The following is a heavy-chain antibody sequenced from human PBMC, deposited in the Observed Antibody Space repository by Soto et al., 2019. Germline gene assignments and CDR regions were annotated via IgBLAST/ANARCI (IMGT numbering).Heavy chain of an antibody. CDR1: GGTFSSYA. J-gene: IGHJ3*02. CDR2: IIPIFGTA. CDR3: GREEGYYDSSGYYWSGAFYI. D-gene: IGHD3-22*01. V-gene: IGHV1-69*06. Sequence: QVQLVQSGAEVKKPGSSVKVSCKASGGTFSSYAISWVRQAPGQGLEWMGGIIPIFGTANYAQKFQGRVTITADKSTSTAYMELSSLRSEDTAVYYCGREEGYYDSSGYYWSGAFYIWGQGTMVTVSS.